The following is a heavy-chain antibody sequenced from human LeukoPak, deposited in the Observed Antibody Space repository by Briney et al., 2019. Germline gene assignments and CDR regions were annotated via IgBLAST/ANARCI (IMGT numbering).Heavy chain of an antibody. V-gene: IGHV4-59*08. D-gene: IGHD3-22*01. J-gene: IGHJ4*02. Sequence: SETLSLTCTVSGGSISSYYWSWIRQPPGKGLEWIGYIYYRSTNYNPSLKSRVTISIDTPKNQLSLKLSSVTAADTAVYYCARHYDNDGYYSAHFDYWGQGTLVSVSS. CDR3: ARHYDNDGYYSAHFDY. CDR2: IYYRST. CDR1: GGSISSYY.